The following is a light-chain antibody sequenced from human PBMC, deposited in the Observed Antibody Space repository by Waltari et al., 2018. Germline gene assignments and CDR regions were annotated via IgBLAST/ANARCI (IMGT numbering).Light chain of an antibody. Sequence: IEMTQSPATLSVSPGERATLSCRASQSVTSDLAWYQQKPGQSPRLRIYGASARATGIPARFSGSGSGTKFTLTISSLQSEDCAVYYCQQYNNRPLTFGQGTRVEIK. J-gene: IGKJ1*01. CDR3: QQYNNRPLT. CDR2: GAS. V-gene: IGKV3-15*01. CDR1: QSVTSD.